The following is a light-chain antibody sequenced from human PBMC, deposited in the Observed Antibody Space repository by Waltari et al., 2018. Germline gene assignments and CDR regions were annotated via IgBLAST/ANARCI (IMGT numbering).Light chain of an antibody. V-gene: IGKV1-39*01. Sequence: DIQMTQSPSSLSASVGDRVTITCRASQSIRNYLSWYQHKPGTAPKLLIYAASSLQNGVPSRFSGSGSGTDFTLTISSLQPEDFATYYCQQTYSTLVFTFGPGTKVDIK. CDR3: QQTYSTLVFT. CDR2: AAS. CDR1: QSIRNY. J-gene: IGKJ3*01.